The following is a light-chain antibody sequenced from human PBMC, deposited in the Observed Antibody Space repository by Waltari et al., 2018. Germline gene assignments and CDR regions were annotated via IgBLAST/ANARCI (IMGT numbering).Light chain of an antibody. CDR2: KDS. J-gene: IGLJ2*01. Sequence: SYELTQPPSVSVSLGQMARITCSGEALPKKYAYWYQQKPGQFPVLVVYKDSERPSGMPERFSGTSSGTIVTLTISGVQAEDEADYYCLSADSSGIPVVFGGGTKLTVL. CDR1: ALPKKY. V-gene: IGLV3-16*01. CDR3: LSADSSGIPVV.